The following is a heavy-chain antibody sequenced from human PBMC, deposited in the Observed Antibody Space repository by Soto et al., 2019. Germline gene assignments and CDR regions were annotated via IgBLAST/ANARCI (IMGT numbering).Heavy chain of an antibody. D-gene: IGHD5-12*01. CDR2: ISYDGTYK. CDR3: ANEVDVAFSSLQYGMDV. Sequence: QVQLVESGGGVVQPGRSLRLSCAASGFTFNNFAMHWVRQAPVKGLAWVAFISYDGTYKYYADSVRGRFTVYRDNSKSTLFLQMNSLKFEDTAVYVCANEVDVAFSSLQYGMDVWGQGTTVTVSS. CDR1: GFTFNNFA. J-gene: IGHJ6*02. V-gene: IGHV3-30*14.